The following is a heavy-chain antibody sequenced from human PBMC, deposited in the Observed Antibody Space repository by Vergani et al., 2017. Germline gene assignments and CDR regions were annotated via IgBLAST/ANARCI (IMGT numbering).Heavy chain of an antibody. CDR2: IVVGSGNT. CDR1: GFTFTSSA. Sequence: QMQLVQSGPEVKKPGTSVKVSCKASGFTFTSSAMQWVRQARGQRLEWIGWIVVGSGNTNYAQKFQERVTITRDMSTSTAYMELSSLRSEDTAVYYCARGQYCSGGSCYLDWYFDLWGRGTLVTVSS. J-gene: IGHJ2*01. CDR3: ARGQYCSGGSCYLDWYFDL. D-gene: IGHD2-15*01. V-gene: IGHV1-58*02.